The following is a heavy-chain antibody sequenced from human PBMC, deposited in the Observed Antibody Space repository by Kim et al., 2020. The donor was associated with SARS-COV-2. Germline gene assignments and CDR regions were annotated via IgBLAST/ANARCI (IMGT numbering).Heavy chain of an antibody. CDR1: GGTFSSYA. J-gene: IGHJ4*02. Sequence: SVKVSCKASGGTFSSYAISWVRQAPGQGLEWMGGIIPIFGTANYAQKFQGRVTITADESTSTAYMELSSLRSEDTAVYYCARDIGHSSGWYVGSILGYWGQGTLVTVSS. D-gene: IGHD6-19*01. CDR2: IIPIFGTA. CDR3: ARDIGHSSGWYVGSILGY. V-gene: IGHV1-69*13.